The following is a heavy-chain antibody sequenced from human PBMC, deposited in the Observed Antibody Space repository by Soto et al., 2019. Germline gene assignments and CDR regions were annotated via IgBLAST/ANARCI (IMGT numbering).Heavy chain of an antibody. J-gene: IGHJ4*02. CDR2: IKGDGSDP. Sequence: AGCLRLACAASGFTLNNYYLSWVRQAPGKGLEWVGNIKGDGSDPHYVDSVKGRFTISRDNAENSIYLQMNSLKAEDTAMYYCARDPVTADWGQGTLVTVSS. CDR1: GFTLNNYY. CDR3: ARDPVTAD. V-gene: IGHV3-7*03.